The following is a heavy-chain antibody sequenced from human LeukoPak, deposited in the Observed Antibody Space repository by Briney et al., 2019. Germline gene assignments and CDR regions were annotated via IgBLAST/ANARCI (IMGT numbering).Heavy chain of an antibody. CDR2: IRQDGSEK. CDR3: AKDEYSYGRL. V-gene: IGHV3-7*01. J-gene: IGHJ4*02. CDR1: GFTFSTYW. Sequence: GGSLRLSCAASGFTFSTYWMTWVRQAPGKGLEWVANIRQDGSEKYYVDSVKGRFTISRDNSKNTLYLQMNSLRAEDTAVYYCAKDEYSYGRLWGQGTLVTVSS. D-gene: IGHD5-18*01.